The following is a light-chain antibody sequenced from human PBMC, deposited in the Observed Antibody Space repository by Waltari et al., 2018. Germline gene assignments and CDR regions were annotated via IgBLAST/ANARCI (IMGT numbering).Light chain of an antibody. CDR1: QSVTS. V-gene: IGKV3-15*01. CDR3: QQYNKGLDT. J-gene: IGKJ2*01. Sequence: EIVMTQSPATLSVSPGEGATLSCRASQSVTSLAWYQQKPGQAPRLLLYGASTRATGIPARFSGSGSGTEFTLTISSLQSEDLAVYYCQQYNKGLDTFGQGTKLEIK. CDR2: GAS.